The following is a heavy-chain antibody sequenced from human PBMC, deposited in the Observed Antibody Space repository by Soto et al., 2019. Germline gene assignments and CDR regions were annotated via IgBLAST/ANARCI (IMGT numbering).Heavy chain of an antibody. CDR1: GYIFTNYD. D-gene: IGHD5-18*01. CDR2: IIGGNGDT. CDR3: ASNQKGPYTCIDV. V-gene: IGHV1-3*01. Sequence: QVQLVQSGAEVKKPGASVKVSCKASGYIFTNYDMHWVRQAPGQRLEWMGRIIGGNGDTKYSQKFQDRVTFTRDTSASKSYIGRSSLTSEYTAGYYCASNQKGPYTCIDVWGQGTTVTVSS. J-gene: IGHJ6*02.